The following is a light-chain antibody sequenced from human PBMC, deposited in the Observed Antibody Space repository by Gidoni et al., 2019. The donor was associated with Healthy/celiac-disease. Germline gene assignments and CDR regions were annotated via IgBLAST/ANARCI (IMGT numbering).Light chain of an antibody. V-gene: IGKV3-11*01. CDR1: QCVSSY. J-gene: IGKJ2*01. CDR3: QQRSNWPPI. Sequence: EIALTQSPSTLSLSPGERATLSCMASQCVSSYLAWYQQKPGQAPRLLIYDASNRATGIPARFSGSGSGTDFTLTISSLEPEDFAVYYCQQRSNWPPIFXQXTKLEIK. CDR2: DAS.